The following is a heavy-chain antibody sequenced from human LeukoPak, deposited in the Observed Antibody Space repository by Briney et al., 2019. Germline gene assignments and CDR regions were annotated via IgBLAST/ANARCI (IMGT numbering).Heavy chain of an antibody. D-gene: IGHD3-10*01. CDR1: GFTFSSYG. J-gene: IGHJ3*02. CDR3: AKDIQYYYGSGSYPGDAFDI. CDR2: IRYDGSNK. V-gene: IGHV3-30*02. Sequence: TGGSLRLSCAASGFTFSSYGMHWVRQAPGKGLEWVAFIRYDGSNKYYADSVKGRFTISRDNSKNTLYLQMNSLRAEDTAVYYCAKDIQYYYGSGSYPGDAFDIWGQGTMVTVSS.